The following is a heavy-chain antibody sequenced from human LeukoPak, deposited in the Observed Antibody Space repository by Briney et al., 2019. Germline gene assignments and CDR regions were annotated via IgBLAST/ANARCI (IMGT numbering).Heavy chain of an antibody. CDR3: ARVLFGSSGYYLGY. D-gene: IGHD3-22*01. CDR1: GYTFTGYY. Sequence: ASVKVSCKASGYTFTGYYMHWVRQAPGQGLEWMGWINANSGDTNYAQKFQGRVTMTRDTSISTAYMELSRLRSDDTVVYYCARVLFGSSGYYLGYWGQGTLVTVSS. J-gene: IGHJ4*02. CDR2: INANSGDT. V-gene: IGHV1-2*02.